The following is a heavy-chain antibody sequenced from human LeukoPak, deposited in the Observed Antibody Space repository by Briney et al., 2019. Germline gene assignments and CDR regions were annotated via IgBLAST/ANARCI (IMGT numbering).Heavy chain of an antibody. D-gene: IGHD3-22*01. V-gene: IGHV1-46*01. CDR2: INPSAGTT. Sequence: ASVKVSCKASGYTFTSNYMHWVRQAPGQGLEWMGMINPSAGTTSYAQKFQGRVTVTRDKSTSTVYMELSSLRSEDTAVYYCANYDSSGYPRGNWGQGTLVTVSS. CDR3: ANYDSSGYPRGN. CDR1: GYTFTSNY. J-gene: IGHJ4*02.